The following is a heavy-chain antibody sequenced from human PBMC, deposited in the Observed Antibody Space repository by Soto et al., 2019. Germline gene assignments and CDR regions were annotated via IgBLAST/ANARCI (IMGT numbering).Heavy chain of an antibody. J-gene: IGHJ4*02. CDR2: IYHSGST. Sequence: PSETLSLNCGVSGGSISSGGSSWDCIRQPPGKGLEWIGYIYHSGSTYYNPSLKSRVTISVDRSKNQFSLKLSSVTAADTAVYYCAREGSGYPFGYWGQGTLVTVSS. V-gene: IGHV4-30-2*01. CDR3: AREGSGYPFGY. CDR1: GGSISSGGSS. D-gene: IGHD3-22*01.